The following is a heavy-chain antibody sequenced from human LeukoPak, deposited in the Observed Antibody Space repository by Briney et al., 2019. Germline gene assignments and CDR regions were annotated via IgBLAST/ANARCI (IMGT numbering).Heavy chain of an antibody. J-gene: IGHJ4*02. CDR3: ARDPSGWYFVDY. CDR2: ISSSSSYI. D-gene: IGHD6-19*01. CDR1: GFTFSSYP. Sequence: GGSLRLSCAASGFTFSSYPLNWVRQAPGKGLEWVSSISSSSSYIYYADSVKGRFTISRDNAKNSLYLQMNSLRAEDTAVYYCARDPSGWYFVDYWGQGTLVTVSS. V-gene: IGHV3-21*01.